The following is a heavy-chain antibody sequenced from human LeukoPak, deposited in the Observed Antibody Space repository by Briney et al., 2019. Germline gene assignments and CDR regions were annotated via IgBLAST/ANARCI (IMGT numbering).Heavy chain of an antibody. D-gene: IGHD1-26*01. V-gene: IGHV2-5*08. CDR3: AHGRGSYKGYAFDI. Sequence: TLSLTCTVSGGSISSYYWSWIRQPPGKALEWLALIYWDDDKRYSPSLKSRLTITKDTSKNQVVLTMTNMDPVDTATYYCAHGRGSYKGYAFDIWGQGTMVTVSS. J-gene: IGHJ3*02. CDR1: GGSISSYYW. CDR2: IYWDDDK.